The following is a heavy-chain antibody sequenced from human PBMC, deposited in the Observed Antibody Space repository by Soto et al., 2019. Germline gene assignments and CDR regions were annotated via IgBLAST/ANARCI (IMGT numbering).Heavy chain of an antibody. CDR3: ARDRFPYGEYDSYYSYMDV. V-gene: IGHV3-66*01. CDR2: IYSGGST. D-gene: IGHD4-17*01. Sequence: GGSLRLSCAASGFTVSSNYMSWVRQAPGKGLEWVSVIYSGGSTYYADSVKGRFTISRDNSKNTLYLQMNSLRAEDTAVYYCARDRFPYGEYDSYYSYMDVWGKGTTVTVSS. CDR1: GFTVSSNY. J-gene: IGHJ6*03.